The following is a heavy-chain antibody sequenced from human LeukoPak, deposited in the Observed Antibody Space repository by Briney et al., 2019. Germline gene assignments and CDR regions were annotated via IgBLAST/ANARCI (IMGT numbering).Heavy chain of an antibody. V-gene: IGHV4-61*01. CDR3: ARGSYSGSYYVPY. D-gene: IGHD1-26*01. Sequence: SETLSLTCTVSGGSVSSGSYYWSWIRQPPGKGLEWIGYIYYSGSTNYNPSLKSRVTISVDTSKNQFSLKLSSVTAADTAVYYCARGSYSGSYYVPYLGQGTLVTGSS. J-gene: IGHJ4*01. CDR1: GGSVSSGSYY. CDR2: IYYSGST.